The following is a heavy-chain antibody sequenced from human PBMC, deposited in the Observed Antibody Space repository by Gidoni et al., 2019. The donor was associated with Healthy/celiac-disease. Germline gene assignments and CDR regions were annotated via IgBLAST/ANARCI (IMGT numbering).Heavy chain of an antibody. CDR2: IITIFGTA. V-gene: IGHV1-69*01. CDR1: GGTYSSYA. CDR3: ARAPYPDDSSGYYFTY. Sequence: QVQLVQSGAEVKKPGSSVKVSCKASGGTYSSYAISWVRQAPGQGLEWMGGIITIFGTANYAQKFQGRVTITADESTSTAYMELSSLRSEDTAVYYCARAPYPDDSSGYYFTYWGQGTLVTVSS. J-gene: IGHJ4*02. D-gene: IGHD3-22*01.